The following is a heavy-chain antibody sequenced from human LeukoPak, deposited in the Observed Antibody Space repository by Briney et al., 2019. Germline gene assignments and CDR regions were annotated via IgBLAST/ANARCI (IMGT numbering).Heavy chain of an antibody. Sequence: GGSLRLSCAASGFTFSSYSMNWVRQAPGKGLEWVSSISSSSSIIYYADSVKGRFTISRDDAKNSLYLQMSSLRAEDTAVYYCARPRRDGYNYDFDFWGQGTLVTVSS. J-gene: IGHJ4*02. CDR2: ISSSSSII. V-gene: IGHV3-21*01. D-gene: IGHD5-24*01. CDR1: GFTFSSYS. CDR3: ARPRRDGYNYDFDF.